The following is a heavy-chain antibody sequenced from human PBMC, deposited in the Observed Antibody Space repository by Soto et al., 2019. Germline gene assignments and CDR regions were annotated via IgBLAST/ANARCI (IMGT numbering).Heavy chain of an antibody. V-gene: IGHV3-23*01. D-gene: IGHD3-10*01. CDR3: ACLQFCTMVVCSWGGAY. CDR1: GFTFSTYA. J-gene: IGHJ4*02. Sequence: PGGSLRLSCAASGFTFSTYAMSWVRQAPGKGLQWVSSINNSGDKTYYADSVKGRFTISRDNSKNTMYLQMNSLRVDDTAVYFCACLQFCTMVVCSWGGAYWGPGTLVPSPQ. CDR2: INNSGDKT.